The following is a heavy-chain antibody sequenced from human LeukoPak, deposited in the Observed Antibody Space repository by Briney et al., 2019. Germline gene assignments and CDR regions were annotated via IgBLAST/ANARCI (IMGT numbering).Heavy chain of an antibody. Sequence: SETLSLTCSVSGDSISRFYWSWVRQPPGKGLEWIGYTGDNNYNPSLKSRVTISVDASKSQFSLKLTSVTAADTAMYYCARVNIAVAGDASDIWGRGTMVTVS. CDR2: YTGDN. CDR3: ARVNIAVAGDASDI. J-gene: IGHJ3*02. CDR1: GDSISRFY. D-gene: IGHD6-19*01. V-gene: IGHV4-59*01.